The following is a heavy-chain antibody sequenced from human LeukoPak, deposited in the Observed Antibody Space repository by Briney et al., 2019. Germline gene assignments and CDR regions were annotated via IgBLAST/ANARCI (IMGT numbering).Heavy chain of an antibody. D-gene: IGHD2-2*01. Sequence: PSETLSLTCTVSGGSISSYYWSWIRQPPGKGLEWIGEINHSGSTNYNPSLKSRVTISVDTSKNQFSLKLSSVTAADTAVYYCARYSGYQLPSNYFDYWGQGTLVTVSS. CDR2: INHSGST. CDR1: GGSISSYY. J-gene: IGHJ4*02. CDR3: ARYSGYQLPSNYFDY. V-gene: IGHV4-34*01.